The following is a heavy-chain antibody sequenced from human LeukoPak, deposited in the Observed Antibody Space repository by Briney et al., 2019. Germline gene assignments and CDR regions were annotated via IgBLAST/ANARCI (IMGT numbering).Heavy chain of an antibody. Sequence: GGSLRLSCAASGFTFSSYGMHWVRQAPGKGLEWVAVISYDGSNRYYADSVKGRFTISRDTSKNTLYLQMNSLRAEDTAVYYCAKDKGGIWFGELFNYWGQGTLVTVSS. V-gene: IGHV3-30*18. D-gene: IGHD3-10*01. CDR1: GFTFSSYG. J-gene: IGHJ4*02. CDR2: ISYDGSNR. CDR3: AKDKGGIWFGELFNY.